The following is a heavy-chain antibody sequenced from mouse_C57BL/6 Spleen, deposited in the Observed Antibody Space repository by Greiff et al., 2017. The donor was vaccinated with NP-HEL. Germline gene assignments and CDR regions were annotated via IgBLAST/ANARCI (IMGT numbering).Heavy chain of an antibody. D-gene: IGHD1-1*01. CDR2: ISSGGDYI. Sequence: EVKLVESGEGLVKPGGSLKLSCAASGFTFSSYAMSWVRQTPEKRLEWVAYISSGGDYIYYADTVKGRFTISRDNARNTLYLQMSSLKSEDTAMYYCTRDDDYGRGFAYWGQGTLVTVSA. J-gene: IGHJ3*01. V-gene: IGHV5-9-1*02. CDR1: GFTFSSYA. CDR3: TRDDDYGRGFAY.